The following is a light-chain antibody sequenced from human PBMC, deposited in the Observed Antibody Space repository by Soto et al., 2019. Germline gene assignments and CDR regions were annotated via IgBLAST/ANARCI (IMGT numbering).Light chain of an antibody. V-gene: IGLV8-61*01. CDR2: STS. CDR3: ALFMGNGISV. J-gene: IGLJ1*01. CDR1: SGSVSTANN. Sequence: TVVTQGSSFSVSPGGTVTLTCGLISGSVSTANNPNWYQQTPGQAPRTLIYSTSTRSSGVPDRFSCSILGNKAALTITWDQADDESDYYCALFMGNGISVFGTGTKVTVL.